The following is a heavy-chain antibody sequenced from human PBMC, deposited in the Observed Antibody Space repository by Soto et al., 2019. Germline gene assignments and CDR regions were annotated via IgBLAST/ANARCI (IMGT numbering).Heavy chain of an antibody. CDR3: ARAFNVAPYDSSGYYACWYFDL. D-gene: IGHD3-22*01. V-gene: IGHV4-59*01. Sequence: QVQLQESGPGLVKPSETLSLTCTVSGGSISSYYWSWIRQPPGKGLEWIGYIYYRGSTNYIPSLKSRVTMAVDTFKNQLSLKLRSVTAADTAVYYCARAFNVAPYDSSGYYACWYFDLWGRGTLVTVSS. CDR1: GGSISSYY. J-gene: IGHJ2*01. CDR2: IYYRGST.